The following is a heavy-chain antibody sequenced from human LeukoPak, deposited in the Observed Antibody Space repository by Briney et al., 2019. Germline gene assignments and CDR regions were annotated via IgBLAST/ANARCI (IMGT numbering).Heavy chain of an antibody. CDR1: GYTSTSYG. Sequence: GASVKVSCKASGYTSTSYGISWVRQAPGQGLEWMGWISAYNGNTNYAQKLQGRVTMTTDTSTSTAYMELRSLRSDDTAVYYCARNRGRPYYYDSSGYLDYWGQGTLVTVPS. D-gene: IGHD3-22*01. CDR3: ARNRGRPYYYDSSGYLDY. J-gene: IGHJ4*02. CDR2: ISAYNGNT. V-gene: IGHV1-18*01.